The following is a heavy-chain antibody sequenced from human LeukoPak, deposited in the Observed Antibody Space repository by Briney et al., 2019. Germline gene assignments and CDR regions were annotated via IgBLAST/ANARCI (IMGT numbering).Heavy chain of an antibody. CDR2: IYYSGST. CDR3: ARADAFGNNNYLNWFDS. D-gene: IGHD4-11*01. J-gene: IGHJ5*01. V-gene: IGHV4-31*03. CDR1: GGPISRGVYF. Sequence: SQTLSLTCTVSGGPISRGVYFWTWIRQHPGKGLEWIGYIYYSGSTYYNPSLKSRLTISVDTSNNQFSLNLRSVTAADTGVYYCARADAFGNNNYLNWFDSWGQGILVTVSS.